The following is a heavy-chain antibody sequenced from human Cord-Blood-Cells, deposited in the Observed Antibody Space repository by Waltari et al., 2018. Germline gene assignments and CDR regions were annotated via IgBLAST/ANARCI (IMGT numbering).Heavy chain of an antibody. J-gene: IGHJ5*02. CDR2: ISSSSSYI. CDR3: ARGLDLYNWFDP. Sequence: EVQLVESGGGLVKPGGSLRLSCAASGFTFSSYSMTWVRQAPGKGLEWVSSISSSSSYIYYADSVKGRFTISRDNAKNSLYLQMNSLRAEDTAVYYCARGLDLYNWFDPWGQGTLVTVSS. D-gene: IGHD3-16*01. V-gene: IGHV3-21*01. CDR1: GFTFSSYS.